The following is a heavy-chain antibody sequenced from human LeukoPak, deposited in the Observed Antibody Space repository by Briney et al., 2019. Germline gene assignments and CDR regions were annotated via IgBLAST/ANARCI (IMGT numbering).Heavy chain of an antibody. J-gene: IGHJ6*04. Sequence: GRSLRLSCAASGFTFSSYGMHWVRQAPGKGLEWVAVISYDGSNKYYADSVKGRFTISRDNSKNTLYLQMNSLRAEDTAVYYCAKVTVAWDGSGSMLYYGMDVWGKGTTVTVSS. V-gene: IGHV3-30*18. CDR3: AKVTVAWDGSGSMLYYGMDV. CDR2: ISYDGSNK. D-gene: IGHD3-10*01. CDR1: GFTFSSYG.